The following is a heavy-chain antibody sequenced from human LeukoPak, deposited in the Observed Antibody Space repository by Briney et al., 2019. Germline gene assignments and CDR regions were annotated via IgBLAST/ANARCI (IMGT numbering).Heavy chain of an antibody. J-gene: IGHJ4*02. CDR3: ARVGSAYGSGTYAY. CDR2: ISSSSSYT. V-gene: IGHV3-11*05. CDR1: GFTFSDYY. D-gene: IGHD3-10*01. Sequence: GSLRLSFAASGFTFSDYYMSWIRQAPGKGLEWVSYISSSSSYTNYADSVKGRFTISRDNAKNSLYLQMNSLRAEDTAVYYCARVGSAYGSGTYAYWGQGTLVTVSS.